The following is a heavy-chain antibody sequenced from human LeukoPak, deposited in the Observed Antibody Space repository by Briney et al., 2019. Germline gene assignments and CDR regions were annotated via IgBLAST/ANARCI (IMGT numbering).Heavy chain of an antibody. V-gene: IGHV6-1*01. CDR3: ARDGAIYAFDI. J-gene: IGHJ3*02. D-gene: IGHD3-3*01. CDR1: GHSVSSNCAA. Sequence: SQTLSLTCAISGHSVSSNCAAWNSIRQSPSRGLEWLGRTYYRSKWYNDYAVSVKSPITINPDTSKNQFSLQLNSVTPEDTAVYYCARDGAIYAFDIWGQGTMVTVSS. CDR2: TYYRSKWYN.